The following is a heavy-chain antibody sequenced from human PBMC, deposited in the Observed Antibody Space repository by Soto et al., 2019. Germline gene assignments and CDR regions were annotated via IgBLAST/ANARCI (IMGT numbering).Heavy chain of an antibody. CDR3: TRAAVGYCSGGSCVEKAFDI. J-gene: IGHJ3*02. V-gene: IGHV3-49*03. CDR2: IRSKAYGGTT. D-gene: IGHD2-15*01. Sequence: GGSLRLSCTASGFTFGDYAMSWFRQAPGKGLEWVGFIRSKAYGGTTEYAASVKGRFTISRDDSKSIAYLQMNSLKTEDTAVYYCTRAAVGYCSGGSCVEKAFDIWGQGTMVTVSS. CDR1: GFTFGDYA.